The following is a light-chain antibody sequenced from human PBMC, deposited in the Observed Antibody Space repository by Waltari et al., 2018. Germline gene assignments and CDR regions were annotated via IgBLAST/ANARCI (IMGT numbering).Light chain of an antibody. J-gene: IGKJ4*01. V-gene: IGKV1-13*02. CDR1: QGISSY. Sequence: IQMSQSPSSLSASVGDRVTITCRASQGISSYLNWYQQKPGKAPKLLIYYGNSLANGVPSRFSGSGSGTEFTLTISSLQPEDFATYYCQQGNSYPLTFGGGTKVEIK. CDR3: QQGNSYPLT. CDR2: YGN.